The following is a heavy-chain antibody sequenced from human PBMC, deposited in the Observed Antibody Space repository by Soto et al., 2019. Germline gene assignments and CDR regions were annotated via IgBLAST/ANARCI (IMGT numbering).Heavy chain of an antibody. V-gene: IGHV3-30*18. CDR1: GVTFTNYA. CDR3: AKGGRQWLVTSDFNY. D-gene: IGHD6-19*01. J-gene: IGHJ4*02. Sequence: QVQLVESGGGVVQPGMSLRLSCAASGVTFTNYAMHWVRQAPGKGLEWVADISYHGTEKGYADSVKGRFTISRDSSKNTVSLEMTSLRAEDTAVYYCAKGGRQWLVTSDFNYWGQGALVTVSS. CDR2: ISYHGTEK.